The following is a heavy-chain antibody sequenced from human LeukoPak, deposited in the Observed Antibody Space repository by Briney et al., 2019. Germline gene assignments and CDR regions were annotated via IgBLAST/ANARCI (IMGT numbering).Heavy chain of an antibody. CDR1: GGTFSSYA. V-gene: IGHV1-69*06. CDR2: IIPIFGTA. CDR3: ARRSGTGISNYYYYGMDV. J-gene: IGHJ6*04. Sequence: GASVKVSCKASGGTFSSYAISWVRQAPGQGREWMGGIIPIFGTANYAQKFQGRVTITADKSTSTAYMEMSSLSSEDTAVYSCARRSGTGISNYYYYGMDVWGKGTTVTVSS. D-gene: IGHD6-13*01.